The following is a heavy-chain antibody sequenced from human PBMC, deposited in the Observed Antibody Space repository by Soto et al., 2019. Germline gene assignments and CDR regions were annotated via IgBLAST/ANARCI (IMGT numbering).Heavy chain of an antibody. D-gene: IGHD3-22*01. CDR3: LIYAYSPMRYYYDSSGNYGMDV. V-gene: IGHV4-39*01. CDR1: GGSISSSSYY. Sequence: PSETLSLTCTVSGGSISSSSYYWGWIRQPPGKGLEWIGSIYYSGSTSYNPSLKSRVTISVDTSKYQFSLKLSSVTAADTAVYYFLIYAYSPMRYYYDSSGNYGMDVWGQGTTVTVSS. CDR2: IYYSGST. J-gene: IGHJ6*02.